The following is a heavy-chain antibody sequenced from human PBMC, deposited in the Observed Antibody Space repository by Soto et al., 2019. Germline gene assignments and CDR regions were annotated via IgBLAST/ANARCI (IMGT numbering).Heavy chain of an antibody. Sequence: PSETLSLTCTVSGGSVSSGSYYWSWIRQPPGKGLEWIGYIYYSGSTNYNPSLKSRVTISVDTSNNQFSLKLSSVTAADTAVYYCARDAAAINYYYYGMDVWGQGTTVTVSS. CDR2: IYYSGST. D-gene: IGHD2-2*01. CDR3: ARDAAAINYYYYGMDV. J-gene: IGHJ6*02. V-gene: IGHV4-61*01. CDR1: GGSVSSGSYY.